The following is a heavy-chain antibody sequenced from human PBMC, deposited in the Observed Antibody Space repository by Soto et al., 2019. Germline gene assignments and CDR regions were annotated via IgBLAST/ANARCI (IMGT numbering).Heavy chain of an antibody. Sequence: ASVKVSCKASGYTFTSYAMHWVRQAPGQRLEWMRWINAGNGNTKYSQKFQGRVTITRDTSASTAYMELSSLRSEDTAVYYCARGIVVVPAAPPDYYYYGMAVWGQGTTVTVSS. V-gene: IGHV1-3*01. CDR3: ARGIVVVPAAPPDYYYYGMAV. D-gene: IGHD2-2*01. J-gene: IGHJ6*02. CDR2: INAGNGNT. CDR1: GYTFTSYA.